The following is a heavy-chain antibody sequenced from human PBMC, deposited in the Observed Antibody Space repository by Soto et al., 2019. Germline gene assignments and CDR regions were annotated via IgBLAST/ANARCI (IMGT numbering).Heavy chain of an antibody. Sequence: QVQLVESGGGVVQPGRSLRLSCAASGFTFSSYAMHWVRQAPGKGLEWVAVMSYDGSNKYYADSVKGRFTISRDNSKNTLYLPMNSLRAEDTAVYYCARDKSPYSSGWHNRHFDSWGQGTLVTVSS. D-gene: IGHD6-19*01. CDR1: GFTFSSYA. V-gene: IGHV3-30-3*01. CDR2: MSYDGSNK. J-gene: IGHJ4*02. CDR3: ARDKSPYSSGWHNRHFDS.